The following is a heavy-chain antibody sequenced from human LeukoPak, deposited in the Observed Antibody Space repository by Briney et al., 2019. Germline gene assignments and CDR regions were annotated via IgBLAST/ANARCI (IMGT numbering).Heavy chain of an antibody. Sequence: PSETLSLTCTVSGGSISSGSYYYNWIRQPAGKGLEWIGHIYTSGSTNYNPSLKSRVTISVNTSKNQFSLKLSSVTAADTAVYYCASEGVGSGSYRSYLPDYWGQGTLVTVSS. V-gene: IGHV4-61*09. J-gene: IGHJ4*02. D-gene: IGHD3-10*01. CDR2: IYTSGST. CDR3: ASEGVGSGSYRSYLPDY. CDR1: GGSISSGSYY.